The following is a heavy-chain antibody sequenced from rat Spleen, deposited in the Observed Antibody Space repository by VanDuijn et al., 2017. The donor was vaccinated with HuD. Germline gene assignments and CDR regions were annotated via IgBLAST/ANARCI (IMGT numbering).Heavy chain of an antibody. J-gene: IGHJ2*01. CDR1: GFSLASSH. Sequence: QVQLMESGPGLVQPSETLSLTCTVSGFSLASSHVSWVRQPPGKGLEWMGVMWEDGNTVYNSALKSRLSISRDTSKNQVFLKMNSLQTDDTGTYYCTRGRDYGGYPDFDYWGQGVMVTVSS. D-gene: IGHD1-11*01. V-gene: IGHV2-32*01. CDR2: MWEDGNT. CDR3: TRGRDYGGYPDFDY.